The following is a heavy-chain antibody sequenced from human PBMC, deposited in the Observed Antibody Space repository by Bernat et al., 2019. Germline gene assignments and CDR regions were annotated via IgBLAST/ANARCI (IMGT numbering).Heavy chain of an antibody. J-gene: IGHJ4*02. CDR1: GFTFSSYA. CDR2: ISYDGSNK. V-gene: IGHV3-30*01. Sequence: QVQLVESGGGVVQPGRSLRLSCAASGFTFSSYAMHWVRQAPGKGLEWVAVISYDGSNKYYADSVKGRFTISRDNSKNTLYLQMNSLRAEDTAVYYCARGETVRFLEWCDEDYWGQGTLVTVSS. CDR3: ARGETVRFLEWCDEDY. D-gene: IGHD3-3*01.